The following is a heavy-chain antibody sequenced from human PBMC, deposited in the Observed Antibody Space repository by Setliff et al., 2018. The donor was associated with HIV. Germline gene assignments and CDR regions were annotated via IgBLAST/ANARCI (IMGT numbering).Heavy chain of an antibody. CDR2: IWYDASKK. CDR1: GFTFNSYG. V-gene: IGHV3-33*06. J-gene: IGHJ4*02. CDR3: VKDVVKFWSGSGALDF. Sequence: GSLRLSCAASGFTFNSYGMHWVRQAPGKGLEWVALIWYDASKKEYADSVKGRFNILRDDSKKTVDPQMNSLRADDTAVYYCVKDVVKFWSGSGALDFWGPGTLVTVSS. D-gene: IGHD3-3*01.